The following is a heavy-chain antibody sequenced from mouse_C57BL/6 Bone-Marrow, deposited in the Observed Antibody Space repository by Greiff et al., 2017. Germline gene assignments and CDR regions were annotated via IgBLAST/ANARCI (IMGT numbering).Heavy chain of an antibody. J-gene: IGHJ4*01. V-gene: IGHV1-82*01. CDR1: GYAFSSSW. CDR3: ARGIYQGAMDY. CDR2: IYPGDGDT. Sequence: QVQLQQSGPELMKPGASVKISCKASGYAFSSSWMNWVKQRPGKGLEWIGRIYPGDGDTNYNGKFKGKATLTADKSSSTAYMQLSSLTSEDSAVYFCARGIYQGAMDYWGQGTSVTVSS.